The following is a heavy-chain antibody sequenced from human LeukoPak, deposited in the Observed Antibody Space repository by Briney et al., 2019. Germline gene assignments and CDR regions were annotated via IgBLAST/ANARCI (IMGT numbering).Heavy chain of an antibody. CDR1: GFTFTNYW. CDR2: IKQDRSEK. J-gene: IGHJ4*02. V-gene: IGHV3-7*01. D-gene: IGHD3-10*01. CDR3: ARDYYGSGSLWY. Sequence: QPGGSLRLSCAASGFTFTNYWMSWVRQAPGKGLELVANIKQDRSEKYYVDSVKGRFTISRDNAKNSLYLQMNSLRAEDTAVYYCARDYYGSGSLWYWGQGTLVTVSS.